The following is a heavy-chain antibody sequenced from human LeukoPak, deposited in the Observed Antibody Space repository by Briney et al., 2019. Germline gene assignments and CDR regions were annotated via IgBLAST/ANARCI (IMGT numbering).Heavy chain of an antibody. CDR3: ARVRGGTNAFDI. CDR2: INPSGGST. CDR1: GYTFTSYY. Sequence: ASVKVSCKASGYTFTSYYIHWVRQAPGQGLEWMGIINPSGGSTTYAQKFQGRVTMTGDTSTSTVYMDLSSLRSEDTAVYYCARVRGGTNAFDIWGQGTMVTVSS. J-gene: IGHJ3*02. D-gene: IGHD2-15*01. V-gene: IGHV1-46*01.